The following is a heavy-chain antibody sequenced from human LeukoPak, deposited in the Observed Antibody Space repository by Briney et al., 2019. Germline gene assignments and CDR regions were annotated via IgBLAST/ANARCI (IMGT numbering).Heavy chain of an antibody. D-gene: IGHD2-8*01. J-gene: IGHJ5*02. CDR1: GFTFSGSA. V-gene: IGHV3-73*01. CDR3: TSQMVCNGWFDP. Sequence: PGGSLRLSCAASGFTFSGSAMHWVRQASGKGLEWVGRIRSKANSYATAYAAPVKGRFTISRDDSKNTAYLQMNSLKTEDTAVYYCTSQMVCNGWFDPWGQGTLVTVSS. CDR2: IRSKANSYAT.